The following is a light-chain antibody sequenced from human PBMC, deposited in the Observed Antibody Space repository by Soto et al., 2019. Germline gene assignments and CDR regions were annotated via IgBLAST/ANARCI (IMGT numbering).Light chain of an antibody. CDR3: TSYTSSSTWV. J-gene: IGLJ3*02. CDR2: EVS. V-gene: IGLV2-14*01. Sequence: QSALTQPASVSGSPGQSITISCTGTSSDVGGYNYVSWYQQHPGKAPKLLIYEVSNRPSGVFNRFSGSKSGNMASLTISGLQAEDEADYYCTSYTSSSTWVFGGGTKLTVL. CDR1: SSDVGGYNY.